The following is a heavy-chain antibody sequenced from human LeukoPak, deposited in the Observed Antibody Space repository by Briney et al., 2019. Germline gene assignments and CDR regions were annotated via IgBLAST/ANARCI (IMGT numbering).Heavy chain of an antibody. CDR3: ARHRVDSSSPRGMDV. CDR1: GYNFITYW. CDR2: ISPGNSDT. V-gene: IGHV5-51*01. D-gene: IGHD6-13*01. Sequence: GESLKISCKGSGYNFITYWIGWVRQMPGKGLEWMGIISPGNSDTKYSPSFQGQVTFSADKPISTAYLQWSSLKASDTAIYYCARHRVDSSSPRGMDVWGQGTTVTVSS. J-gene: IGHJ6*02.